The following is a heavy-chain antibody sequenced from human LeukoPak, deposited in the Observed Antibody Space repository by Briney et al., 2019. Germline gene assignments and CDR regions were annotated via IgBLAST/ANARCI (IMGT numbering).Heavy chain of an antibody. CDR2: ISWNSGSI. CDR1: GFTFDDYA. J-gene: IGHJ1*01. Sequence: GRSLRLSCAASGFTFDDYAMHWARHAPGKGLEWVSGISWNSGSIGYADSVKGRFTISRDNAKNSLYLQMNSLRAEDTALYYCAKDTGATHWGQGTLVTVSS. D-gene: IGHD1-26*01. CDR3: AKDTGATH. V-gene: IGHV3-9*01.